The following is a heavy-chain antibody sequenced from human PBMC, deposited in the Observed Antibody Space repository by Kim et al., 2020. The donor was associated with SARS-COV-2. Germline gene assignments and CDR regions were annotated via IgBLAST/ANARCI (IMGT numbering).Heavy chain of an antibody. V-gene: IGHV4-34*01. D-gene: IGHD5-18*01. CDR1: GGSFSGYY. J-gene: IGHJ6*02. Sequence: SETLSLTCAVYGGSFSGYYWSWIRQPPGKGLEWIGEINHSGSTNYNPSLKSRVTISVDTSKNQFSLKLSSVTAADTAVYYCARGRRGYSYGKNYYYYGMDVWGQGTTVTVSS. CDR2: INHSGST. CDR3: ARGRRGYSYGKNYYYYGMDV.